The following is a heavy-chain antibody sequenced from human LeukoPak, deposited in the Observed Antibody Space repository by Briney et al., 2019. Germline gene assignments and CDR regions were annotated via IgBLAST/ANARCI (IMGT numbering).Heavy chain of an antibody. J-gene: IGHJ4*02. V-gene: IGHV4-59*11. D-gene: IGHD3-10*01. CDR1: GGSISSHY. CDR3: ARDSTYYYDSGSSGPHYFDN. Sequence: SETLSLTCTVSGGSISSHYWSWIRQPPGKGLEWIGYIYYSGSTNYNPSLKSRVTISVDTSKNQFSLKLSSVTAEDTAVYYCARDSTYYYDSGSSGPHYFDNWGQGTLVTVSS. CDR2: IYYSGST.